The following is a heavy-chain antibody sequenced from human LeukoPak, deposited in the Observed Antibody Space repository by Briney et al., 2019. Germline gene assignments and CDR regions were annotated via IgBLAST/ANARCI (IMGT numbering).Heavy chain of an antibody. CDR3: ARPVVAGIFDY. J-gene: IGHJ4*02. Sequence: ASVKVSCKASGYTFTSYGISWVRQAPGQGLEWMGCISGDSGNKKYAQKLQGRVTMTTDTSTTTAYMELRSLRADDTAVYYCARPVVAGIFDYWGQGTLVTVSS. V-gene: IGHV1-18*01. CDR2: ISGDSGNK. D-gene: IGHD6-19*01. CDR1: GYTFTSYG.